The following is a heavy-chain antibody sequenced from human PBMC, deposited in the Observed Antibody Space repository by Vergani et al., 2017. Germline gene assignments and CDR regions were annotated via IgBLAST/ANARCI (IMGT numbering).Heavy chain of an antibody. CDR2: INHSGST. D-gene: IGHD3-10*01. CDR3: ARARITMVRGALDY. J-gene: IGHJ4*02. Sequence: QVQLQQWGAGLLKPSETLSLTCAVYGGSFSGYYWSWIRQPPGKGLEWIGEINHSGSTNYNPSLKSRVTISVDTSKNQFSLKLSSVTAADTAVYYCARARITMVRGALDYWGQGTLVTVSS. CDR1: GGSFSGYY. V-gene: IGHV4-34*01.